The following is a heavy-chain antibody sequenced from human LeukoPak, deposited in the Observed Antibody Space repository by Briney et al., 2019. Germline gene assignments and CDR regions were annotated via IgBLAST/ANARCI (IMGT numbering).Heavy chain of an antibody. J-gene: IGHJ5*02. D-gene: IGHD2-8*01. V-gene: IGHV1-69*06. CDR3: ARGGIVVLMSEFDP. Sequence: SVKVSCKASGGTFSSYAISWVRQAPGQGLEWMGGIIPIFGTANYAQKFQGRVTITADKSTSTAYMELSSLRSEDTAVYYCARGGIVVLMSEFDPWGQGTLVTVSS. CDR2: IIPIFGTA. CDR1: GGTFSSYA.